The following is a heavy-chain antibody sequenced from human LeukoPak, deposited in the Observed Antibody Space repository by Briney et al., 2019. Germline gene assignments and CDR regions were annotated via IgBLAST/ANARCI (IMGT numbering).Heavy chain of an antibody. CDR3: AKRVAAAGRTYYFDY. CDR2: IGTTISDK. J-gene: IGHJ4*02. D-gene: IGHD6-13*01. V-gene: IGHV3-23*01. CDR1: GFTFSTSA. Sequence: GGSLRLSCAASGFTFSTSAMSWVRQAPGKGLEWVSVIGTTISDKYYADSGKGRFTISRDNSTNTVYLQLNSLRVEDTAVYYCAKRVAAAGRTYYFDYWGQGTVVIVSS.